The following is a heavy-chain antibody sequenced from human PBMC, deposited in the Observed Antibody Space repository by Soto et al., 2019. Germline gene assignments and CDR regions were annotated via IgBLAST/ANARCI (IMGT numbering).Heavy chain of an antibody. D-gene: IGHD6-19*01. Sequence: EVQLLESGGGLVQRGGSLRLSCAASGFAFGNYAMSWVRQARGKGLEWVSGISSGGSTFYADSAKGRFTISRDNYNNILYLQINSLRAEDTAVYNCAKDPTPYSSGWFGGGERHDSWGQGTLVTVSS. V-gene: IGHV3-23*01. CDR2: ISSGGST. CDR1: GFAFGNYA. J-gene: IGHJ4*02. CDR3: AKDPTPYSSGWFGGGERHDS.